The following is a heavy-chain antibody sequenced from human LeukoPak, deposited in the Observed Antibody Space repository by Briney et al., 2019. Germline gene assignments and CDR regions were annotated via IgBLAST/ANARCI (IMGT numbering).Heavy chain of an antibody. CDR3: ARDQRKTTVDHYYYYGMDV. CDR2: ISYDGSNK. V-gene: IGHV3-30*03. J-gene: IGHJ6*02. Sequence: GGSLRLSCAASGFTFSSYGMHWVRQAPGKELEWVAVISYDGSNKYYADSVKGRFTISRDNSKNTLYLQMNSLRAEDTAVYYCARDQRKTTVDHYYYYGMDVWGQGTTVTVSS. CDR1: GFTFSSYG. D-gene: IGHD4-23*01.